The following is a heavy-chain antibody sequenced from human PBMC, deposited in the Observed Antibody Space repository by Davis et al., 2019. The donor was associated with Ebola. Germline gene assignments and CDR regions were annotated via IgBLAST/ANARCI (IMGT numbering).Heavy chain of an antibody. CDR1: GFTFSSHA. D-gene: IGHD2-8*01. Sequence: GESLKISCAASGFTFSSHAMSWVRQAPGQGLEWGSGIGGSGGSTNYADSVNGRFTISRDNSKNTLYLQMNSLRPEDTSVYFCATDKYCSSGGVSCIGPHFENWGQGTLVTVSS. J-gene: IGHJ4*02. CDR2: IGGSGGST. V-gene: IGHV3-23*01. CDR3: ATDKYCSSGGVSCIGPHFEN.